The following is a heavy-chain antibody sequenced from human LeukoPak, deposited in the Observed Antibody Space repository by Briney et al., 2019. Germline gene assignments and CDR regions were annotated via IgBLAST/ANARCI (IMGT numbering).Heavy chain of an antibody. CDR2: INHSGST. D-gene: IGHD3-22*01. CDR1: GGSFSGYY. CDR3: ARANVDYYDSSGYYTAWFDY. V-gene: IGHV4-34*01. Sequence: SETLSLTCAVYGGSFSGYYWSWIRQPPGKGLEWIGEINHSGSTNYNPSLKSRVTISVDTSKIQFSLKLSSVTAADTAVYYCARANVDYYDSSGYYTAWFDYWGQGTLVTVSS. J-gene: IGHJ4*02.